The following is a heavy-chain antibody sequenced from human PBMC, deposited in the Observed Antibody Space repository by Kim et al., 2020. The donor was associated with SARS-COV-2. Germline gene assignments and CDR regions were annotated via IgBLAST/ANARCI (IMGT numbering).Heavy chain of an antibody. V-gene: IGHV3-23*01. CDR2: ISGSGGST. CDR1: GFTFSSYA. J-gene: IGHJ2*01. CDR3: AKRDDILTGYWYFDL. Sequence: GGSLRLSCAASGFTFSSYAMSWVRQAPGKGLEWVSAISGSGGSTYYADSVKGRFTISRDNSKNTLYLQMNSLRAEDTAVYYCAKRDDILTGYWYFDLCGRGTLVTVSS. D-gene: IGHD3-9*01.